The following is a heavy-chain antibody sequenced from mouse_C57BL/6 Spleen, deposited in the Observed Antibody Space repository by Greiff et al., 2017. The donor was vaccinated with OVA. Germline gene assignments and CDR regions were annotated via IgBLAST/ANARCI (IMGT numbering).Heavy chain of an antibody. D-gene: IGHD2-4*01. J-gene: IGHJ1*03. Sequence: EVKLVESGGGLVQPGGSLSLSCAASGFTFTAYYMSWVRQPPGKALEWLGFIRNKANGYTTEYSASVKGRFTISRDNSQSILYLQMNALRAEDSATNYCASNSPYDFWYFDVWGTGTTVTVSS. CDR1: GFTFTAYY. CDR2: IRNKANGYTT. V-gene: IGHV7-3*01. CDR3: ASNSPYDFWYFDV.